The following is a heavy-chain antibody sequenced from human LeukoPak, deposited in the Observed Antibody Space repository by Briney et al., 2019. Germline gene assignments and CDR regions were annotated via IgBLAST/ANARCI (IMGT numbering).Heavy chain of an antibody. CDR2: IYYSGST. J-gene: IGHJ4*02. Sequence: PSETLSLTCTVSGGSISSSSYYWGWIRQTPGKGLEWIGSIYYSGSTLYSPSLKSRVTISVDTSKNQFSLKLSSVTAADTAVYYCASNSFDYYGSGSYSVDYWGQGTLVTVSS. CDR3: ASNSFDYYGSGSYSVDY. D-gene: IGHD3-10*01. V-gene: IGHV4-39*07. CDR1: GGSISSSSYY.